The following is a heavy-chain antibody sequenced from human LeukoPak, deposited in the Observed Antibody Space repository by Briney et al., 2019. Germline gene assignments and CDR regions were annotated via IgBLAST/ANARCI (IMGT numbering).Heavy chain of an antibody. Sequence: GGSLRLSCAASGFTFSTYWMSWVRQAPGKGPEWVANINQDGSQKRYVDSVQGRFTISRDNTKNPLFLQMNSLRAEDTAVYYCARLKADVTKLDYWGQGTLVTVSS. CDR3: ARLKADVTKLDY. J-gene: IGHJ4*02. V-gene: IGHV3-7*01. CDR1: GFTFSTYW. D-gene: IGHD2-8*01. CDR2: INQDGSQK.